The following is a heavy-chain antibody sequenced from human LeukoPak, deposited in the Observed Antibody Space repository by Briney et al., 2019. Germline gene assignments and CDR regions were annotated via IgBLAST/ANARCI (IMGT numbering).Heavy chain of an antibody. CDR1: GGSISSYY. CDR2: IYYSGST. CDR3: ARGGISSWQLFDY. Sequence: SETLSLTCTVSGGSISSYYWSWIRQPPGKGLEWIGYIYYSGSTNYNPSLKSRVTISVDTSKNQFSLKLSSVTAADTAVYYCARGGISSWQLFDYWGQGTLVTVSS. D-gene: IGHD6-13*01. V-gene: IGHV4-59*12. J-gene: IGHJ4*02.